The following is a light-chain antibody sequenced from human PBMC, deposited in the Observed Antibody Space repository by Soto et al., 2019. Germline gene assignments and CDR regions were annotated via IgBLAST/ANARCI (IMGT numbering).Light chain of an antibody. Sequence: EIVLTQSPGTLSLSPGERATLSCRASQSVSSSYLAWYQQKPGQAPRLLIYGASSRATGIPDRFSGSGSGPDFTLTISRLEPEDFAVSYCQQDGSSPLTFGGGTKVEIK. J-gene: IGKJ4*01. CDR2: GAS. V-gene: IGKV3-20*01. CDR3: QQDGSSPLT. CDR1: QSVSSSY.